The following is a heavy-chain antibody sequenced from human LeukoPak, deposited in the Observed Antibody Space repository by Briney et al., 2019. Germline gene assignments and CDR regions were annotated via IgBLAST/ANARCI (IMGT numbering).Heavy chain of an antibody. CDR2: INHSGST. D-gene: IGHD1-26*01. V-gene: IGHV4-34*01. Sequence: SETLSLTCAVYGESFSGYYWSWIRQPPGKGLEWIGEINHSGSTNYNPSLKSRVTISVDTSKNQFSLKLSSVTAADTAVYYCARTALGFDYWGQGTLVTVSS. CDR3: ARTALGFDY. J-gene: IGHJ4*02. CDR1: GESFSGYY.